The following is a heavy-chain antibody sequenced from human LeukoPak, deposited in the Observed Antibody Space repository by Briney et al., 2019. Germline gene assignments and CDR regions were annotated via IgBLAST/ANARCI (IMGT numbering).Heavy chain of an antibody. CDR2: IISSSSYI. CDR1: GFTFSSYS. V-gene: IGHV3-21*01. D-gene: IGHD3-22*01. J-gene: IGHJ4*02. Sequence: GGSLTLSCAVSGFTFSSYSMNWVRQASGKGLEWVSSIISSSSYIYYADSVKGRFTISRDNAKNSLYLQMNSLRAEDTAVYYCARLRGYYIDYWGQGTLVTVSS. CDR3: ARLRGYYIDY.